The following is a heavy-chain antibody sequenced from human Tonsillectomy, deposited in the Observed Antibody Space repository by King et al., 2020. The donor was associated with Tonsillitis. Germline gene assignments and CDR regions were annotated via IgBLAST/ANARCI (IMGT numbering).Heavy chain of an antibody. CDR2: IYPGDSDT. CDR3: AKGGYSYGYGGGYFDY. D-gene: IGHD5-18*01. CDR1: GYRFTSYW. V-gene: IGHV5-51*01. Sequence: QLVQSGAEVKKPGESLKISCKGSGYRFTSYWIGWVRQMPGKGLEWMGIIYPGDSDTRYSPSFQGQVTFSADKSISTAYLQWSSLKASDTAMYYCAKGGYSYGYGGGYFDYWGQGTLVTVSS. J-gene: IGHJ4*02.